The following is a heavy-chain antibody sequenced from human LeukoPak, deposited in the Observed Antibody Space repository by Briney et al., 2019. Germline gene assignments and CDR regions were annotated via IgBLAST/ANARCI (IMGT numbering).Heavy chain of an antibody. CDR2: ISGSGGTT. J-gene: IGHJ4*02. CDR3: ARKGTYFDY. D-gene: IGHD1-7*01. Sequence: PGGSLRLSCAVSGFTFSSYDMSWVRQAPGKGLEWVSTISGSGGTTYYADSVKGQFTISRDNSKNTLYLQMNSLRAEDTAVYYCARKGTYFDYWGQGTLVTVSS. V-gene: IGHV3-23*01. CDR1: GFTFSSYD.